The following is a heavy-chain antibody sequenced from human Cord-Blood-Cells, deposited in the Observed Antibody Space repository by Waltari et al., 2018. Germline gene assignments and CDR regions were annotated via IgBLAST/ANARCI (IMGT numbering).Heavy chain of an antibody. J-gene: IGHJ5*02. Sequence: QLQLQESGPGLVTPSETLSLTCTVSGGSLSSSSYSWVWIRQPPGKGLEWIGSIYYSGSTYYNPSLKSRVTISVDTSKNQFSLKLSSVTAADTAVYYCARRLQYMYVPYNWFDPWGQGTLVTVSS. CDR1: GGSLSSSSYS. V-gene: IGHV4-39*01. D-gene: IGHD2-8*01. CDR3: ARRLQYMYVPYNWFDP. CDR2: IYYSGST.